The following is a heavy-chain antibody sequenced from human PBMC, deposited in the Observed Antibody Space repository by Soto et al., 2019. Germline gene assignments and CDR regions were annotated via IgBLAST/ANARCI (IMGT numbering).Heavy chain of an antibody. CDR2: IIPIFGTA. J-gene: IGHJ6*02. CDR3: ARSIAAAGTTNYYYYGMDV. CDR1: GGIFSSYA. Sequence: QVQLVQSGAEVKKPGSSVKVSCKASGGIFSSYAISWVRQAPGQGLEWMGGIIPIFGTANYAQKFQGRVTITADESTSTAYMELSSLRSEDTAVYYCARSIAAAGTTNYYYYGMDVWGQGTTVTVSS. D-gene: IGHD6-13*01. V-gene: IGHV1-69*01.